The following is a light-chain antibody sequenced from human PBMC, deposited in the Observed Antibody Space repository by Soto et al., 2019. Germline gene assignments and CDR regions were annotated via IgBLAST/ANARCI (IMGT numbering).Light chain of an antibody. Sequence: QSVLTQPPSVAGAPGQRVTISCTGRSSKIGAGYDVHWYQQLPGTAPKLLIYANSNRPSRVPDRFSGSKSGTSASLAITGLQSEDEAEYYCQSYDSSLSVLYVFGTGTKFTVL. V-gene: IGLV1-40*01. CDR1: SSKIGAGYD. CDR3: QSYDSSLSVLYV. CDR2: ANS. J-gene: IGLJ1*01.